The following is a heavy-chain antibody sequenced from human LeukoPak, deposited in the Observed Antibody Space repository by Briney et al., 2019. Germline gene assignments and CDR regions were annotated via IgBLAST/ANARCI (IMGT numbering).Heavy chain of an antibody. CDR1: GYSFTSYW. CDR3: ARYLPGPVATTEYYYDSSVAMSGPFDAFDI. V-gene: IGHV5-51*01. CDR2: IYPGDSDT. J-gene: IGHJ3*02. D-gene: IGHD3-22*01. Sequence: GESLKISCKGSGYSFTSYWIGWVRQMPGKGLEWMGIIYPGDSDTRYSPSFQGQVTISADKSISTAYLQWSSLKASDTAMYYCARYLPGPVATTEYYYDSSVAMSGPFDAFDIWGQGTMVTVSS.